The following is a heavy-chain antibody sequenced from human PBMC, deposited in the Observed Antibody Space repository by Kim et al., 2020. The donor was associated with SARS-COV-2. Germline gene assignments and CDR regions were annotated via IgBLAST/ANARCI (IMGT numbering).Heavy chain of an antibody. D-gene: IGHD3-3*01. Sequence: GSLRLSCAASGFTFSSYAMSWVRQAPGKGLEWVSAISGSGGSTYYADSVKGRFTISRDNSKNTLYLQINSLRAEDTAVYYCAKDLYYDFWSGKGGSWFDPWGQGTLVTVSS. V-gene: IGHV3-23*01. CDR3: AKDLYYDFWSGKGGSWFDP. CDR1: GFTFSSYA. CDR2: ISGSGGST. J-gene: IGHJ5*02.